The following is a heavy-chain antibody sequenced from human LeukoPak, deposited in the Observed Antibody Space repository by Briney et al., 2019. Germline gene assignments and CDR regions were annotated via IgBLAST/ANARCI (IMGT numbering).Heavy chain of an antibody. V-gene: IGHV4-39*07. CDR3: ARVRALSYYDSSGDLYYFEY. Sequence: SETLSLTCTVSGGSIGSSSHYWGWIRQPPGKGLEWIGSIYYSGITDYNPSLKSRITISVDTSKNQFSLKLTSVTAADTAVYYCARVRALSYYDSSGDLYYFEYWGQGTLVTVSS. J-gene: IGHJ4*02. CDR1: GGSIGSSSHY. D-gene: IGHD3-22*01. CDR2: IYYSGIT.